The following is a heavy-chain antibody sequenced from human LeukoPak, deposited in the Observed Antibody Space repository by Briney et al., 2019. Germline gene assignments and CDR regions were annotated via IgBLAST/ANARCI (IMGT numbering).Heavy chain of an antibody. D-gene: IGHD2-8*02. Sequence: GGSLRLSCAASGFTVTGNYMSWVRQAPGKGLVWVSVISSGGSTYYADSVKGRFTISRDSSNNILYLQMHSLRAEDTAVYYCARGLSTGNTGYYFDYWGQGTLVTVSS. V-gene: IGHV3-53*01. CDR2: ISSGGST. CDR1: GFTVTGNY. J-gene: IGHJ4*02. CDR3: ARGLSTGNTGYYFDY.